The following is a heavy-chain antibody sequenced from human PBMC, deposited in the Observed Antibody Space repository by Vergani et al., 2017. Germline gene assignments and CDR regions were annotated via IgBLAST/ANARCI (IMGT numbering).Heavy chain of an antibody. CDR2: ISGSGGTI. Sequence: VQLLESGGGLVQPGGSLRLSCAASGFTFSSYAMSWVRQAPGKGLEWVSAISGSGGTIYYADSVKGRFTISRDNAKNSLYLQMNSLRSEDTAVYYCATGRGDNWFDPWGQGTLVTVSS. D-gene: IGHD2-21*01. J-gene: IGHJ5*02. V-gene: IGHV3-23*01. CDR1: GFTFSSYA. CDR3: ATGRGDNWFDP.